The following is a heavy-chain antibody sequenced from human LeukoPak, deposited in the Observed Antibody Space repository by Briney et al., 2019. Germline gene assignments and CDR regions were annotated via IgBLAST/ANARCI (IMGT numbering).Heavy chain of an antibody. CDR3: ARDRSGYSYYYYYGMDV. D-gene: IGHD3-3*01. Sequence: PGGSLRLSCAASGFTFSNYALNWVRQALGKGLEWVSGISNSGGTAYYADSVKGRFTISRDNSKNTLYLQMNSLRAEDTAVYYCARDRSGYSYYYYYGMDVWGQGTTVTVSS. V-gene: IGHV3-23*01. CDR1: GFTFSNYA. J-gene: IGHJ6*02. CDR2: ISNSGGTA.